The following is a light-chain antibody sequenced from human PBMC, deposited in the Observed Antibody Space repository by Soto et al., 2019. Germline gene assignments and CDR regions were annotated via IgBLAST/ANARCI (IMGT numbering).Light chain of an antibody. Sequence: IQMTQSPSSLSASVGDRVTITCRASQGIGSDLGWYQQKPGKAPKRLIYDAYSLQSGVPSRFSGIGAGRAVTVTLSTLHPEEFESYVCLQNHSYHPTFGGGTQVEIK. CDR2: DAY. CDR1: QGIGSD. V-gene: IGKV1-17*01. CDR3: LQNHSYHPT. J-gene: IGKJ4*01.